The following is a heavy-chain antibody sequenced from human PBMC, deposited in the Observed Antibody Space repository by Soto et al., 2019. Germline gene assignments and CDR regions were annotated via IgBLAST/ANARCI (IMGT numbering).Heavy chain of an antibody. Sequence: SETLSLTCTVSDDSISSDYYYWTWIRQPPGKALEWIGFIFYSGRTDYNPSLASRLTISVDTSKNIFSLNLNSVTAADTAVYFCARGNYNDYRSSFDFWGQGALVTVSS. CDR1: DDSISSDYYY. CDR3: ARGNYNDYRSSFDF. V-gene: IGHV4-30-4*01. D-gene: IGHD4-17*01. CDR2: IFYSGRT. J-gene: IGHJ4*02.